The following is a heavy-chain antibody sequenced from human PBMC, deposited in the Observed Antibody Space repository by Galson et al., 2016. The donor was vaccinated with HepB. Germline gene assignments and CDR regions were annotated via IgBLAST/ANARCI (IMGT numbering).Heavy chain of an antibody. CDR3: ADMEASSDL. J-gene: IGHJ2*01. CDR2: TTNKANGKST. D-gene: IGHD2-15*01. CDR1: GLTLSDHN. V-gene: IGHV3-72*01. Sequence: SLRLSCAGSGLTLSDHNMEWVRQAPGKGLEWVGRTTNKANGKSTQYAASVKGRFTISRDDSKNSLYLQMNSLRMEDTATYYCADMEASSDLWGRGTLVTVSS.